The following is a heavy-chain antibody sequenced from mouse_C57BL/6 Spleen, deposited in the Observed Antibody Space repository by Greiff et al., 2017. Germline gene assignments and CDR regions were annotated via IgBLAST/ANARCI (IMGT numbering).Heavy chain of an antibody. V-gene: IGHV7-3*01. J-gene: IGHJ2*01. CDR2: IRNKANGYTT. Sequence: EVKLVESGGGLVQPGGSLSLSCAASGFTFTDYYMSWVRQPPGKALEWLGFIRNKANGYTTEYSASVKGRFTISRDNSQSILYLQMNALRAEDRATYYCARDYGNYFFDYWGQGTTLTVSS. CDR3: ARDYGNYFFDY. CDR1: GFTFTDYY. D-gene: IGHD2-1*01.